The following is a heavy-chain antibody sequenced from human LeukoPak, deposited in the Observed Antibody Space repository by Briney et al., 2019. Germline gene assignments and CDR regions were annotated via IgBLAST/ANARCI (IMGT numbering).Heavy chain of an antibody. CDR1: GGSISSYY. Sequence: SETLSLTCTVSGGSISSYYWSWIRQPAGKGLEWIGRIYTSGSTNYNPSLKSRVTISVGTSKSQFSLKLSSVTAADTAVYYCAREVSDYDILTGWIDYWGQGTLVSVSS. V-gene: IGHV4-4*07. D-gene: IGHD3-9*01. CDR2: IYTSGST. J-gene: IGHJ4*02. CDR3: AREVSDYDILTGWIDY.